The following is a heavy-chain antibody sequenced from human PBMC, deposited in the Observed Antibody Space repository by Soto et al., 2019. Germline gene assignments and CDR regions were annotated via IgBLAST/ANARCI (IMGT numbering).Heavy chain of an antibody. CDR2: ISYDGSNK. Sequence: QVQLVESGGGVVQPGRSLRLSCAASGFTFSSYAMHWVRQAPGKGLEWVAVISYDGSNKYYADSVKGRFTISRDNSKNTLYLQMNSLRAEDTAVYYCARDGSMDTAPGSYWGQGTLVTVSS. V-gene: IGHV3-30-3*01. CDR1: GFTFSSYA. J-gene: IGHJ4*02. D-gene: IGHD5-18*01. CDR3: ARDGSMDTAPGSY.